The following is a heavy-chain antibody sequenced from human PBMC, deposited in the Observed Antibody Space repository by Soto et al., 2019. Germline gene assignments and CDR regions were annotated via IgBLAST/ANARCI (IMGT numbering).Heavy chain of an antibody. CDR2: ISSSGSTE. Sequence: GGSRRLACAASGFTFRSYEVNWVRQAAGKGLEWVSYISSSGSTEYYADSVKGQFTISRDNAKNSLYLQMNSLRAEDTAVYYCAREGNSYGRRLDYWGQGTLVTVSS. D-gene: IGHD5-18*01. J-gene: IGHJ4*02. V-gene: IGHV3-48*03. CDR3: AREGNSYGRRLDY. CDR1: GFTFRSYE.